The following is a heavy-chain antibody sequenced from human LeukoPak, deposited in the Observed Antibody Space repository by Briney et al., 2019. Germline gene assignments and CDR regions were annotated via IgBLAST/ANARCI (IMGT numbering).Heavy chain of an antibody. J-gene: IGHJ4*02. CDR3: ARGWGSGYYRYFDY. V-gene: IGHV4-34*01. CDR1: GGSFSGYY. Sequence: PSETLSLTCAVYGGSFSGYYWSWIRQPPGKGLEWIGEINHSGSTNYNPSLKSRVTISVDTSKNQFSLKLSSVTAADTAVYYCARGWGSGYYRYFDYWGQGTLVTVSS. D-gene: IGHD3-22*01. CDR2: INHSGST.